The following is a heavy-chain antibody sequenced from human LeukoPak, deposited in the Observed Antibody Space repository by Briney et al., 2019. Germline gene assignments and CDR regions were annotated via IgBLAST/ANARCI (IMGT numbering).Heavy chain of an antibody. CDR1: GFTFSDYY. CDR3: ARGGELLRPADY. Sequence: GGSLRLSCAASGFTFSDYYMSWLRQAPGKGLEWVSYISISGNTVYYADSVKGRFTISRDNAKNTLYLQMNNLRAEDTAVYYCARGGELLRPADYWGQGTLVTVSS. V-gene: IGHV3-11*04. CDR2: ISISGNTV. J-gene: IGHJ4*02. D-gene: IGHD1-26*01.